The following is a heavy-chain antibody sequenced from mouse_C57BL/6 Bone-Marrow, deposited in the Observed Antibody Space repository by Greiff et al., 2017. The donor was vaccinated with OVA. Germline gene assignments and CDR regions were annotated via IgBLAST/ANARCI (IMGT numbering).Heavy chain of an antibody. CDR1: GYTFTSYW. J-gene: IGHJ3*01. D-gene: IGHD1-1*01. V-gene: IGHV1-50*01. Sequence: QVQLQQSGAELVKPGASVKLSCKASGYTFTSYWMQWVKQRPGQGLEWIGEIDPSDSYTNYNQKFKGKATLTVDTSSSTAYMQLSSLTSEDSAVYYCARDYEGFAYWGQGTLVTVSA. CDR3: ARDYEGFAY. CDR2: IDPSDSYT.